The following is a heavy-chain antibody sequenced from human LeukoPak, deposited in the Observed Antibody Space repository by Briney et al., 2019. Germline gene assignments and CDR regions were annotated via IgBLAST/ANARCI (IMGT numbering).Heavy chain of an antibody. J-gene: IGHJ3*02. CDR1: GASISSDF. Sequence: SETLSLTCTVSGASISSDFWSWIRQPPGKGLEWIGYMYHTGISNYNPSLKSRVTISVDTSKKQISLKLRSVTAADTAVYFCARDKAQSDAFDIWGQGTMVTVSS. V-gene: IGHV4-59*01. CDR2: MYHTGIS. CDR3: ARDKAQSDAFDI.